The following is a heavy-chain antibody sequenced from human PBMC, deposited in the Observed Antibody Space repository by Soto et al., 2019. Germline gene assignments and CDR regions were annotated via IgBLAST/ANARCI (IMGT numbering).Heavy chain of an antibody. D-gene: IGHD3-10*01. Sequence: QVQLVQSGAEVKKPGASVKVSCKASGYTFTSYDINWVRQATGQGLEWMGWMNPNSGNTGYAQKFQGRVTMTRNTSISTAYMELSSLRSEDTAVYYCARTVSLWFGESIYYFDYWGQGTLVTVSS. J-gene: IGHJ4*02. CDR1: GYTFTSYD. V-gene: IGHV1-8*01. CDR3: ARTVSLWFGESIYYFDY. CDR2: MNPNSGNT.